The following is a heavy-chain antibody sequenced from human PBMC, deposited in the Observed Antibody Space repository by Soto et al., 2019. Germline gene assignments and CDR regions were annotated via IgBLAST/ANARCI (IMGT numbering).Heavy chain of an antibody. J-gene: IGHJ5*02. Sequence: QMQLVQSGPEVKKPGTSVKVSCKASGFTFTSSTMQWVRQARGQRLEWIGWIIVGSGNTNYAQKFQERVTITRDMSTSTAYMERCSLRSEDTAVYYCAANGGFGELYSWFDPWGQGTLVTVSS. CDR1: GFTFTSST. CDR2: IIVGSGNT. V-gene: IGHV1-58*02. CDR3: AANGGFGELYSWFDP. D-gene: IGHD3-10*01.